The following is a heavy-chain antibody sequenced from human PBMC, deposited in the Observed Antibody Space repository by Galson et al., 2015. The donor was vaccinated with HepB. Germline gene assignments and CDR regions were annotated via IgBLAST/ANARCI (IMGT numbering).Heavy chain of an antibody. V-gene: IGHV3-11*01. Sequence: SLRLSCAASGFTFSDYYMSWIRQAPGKGLEWVSYISSSGSTIYYADSVKGRFTISRDNAKNSLYLQMNSLRAEDTAVYYCARDVNVYDFWSGYHSGMGDYWGQGTLVTVSS. CDR3: ARDVNVYDFWSGYHSGMGDY. J-gene: IGHJ4*02. CDR2: ISSSGSTI. D-gene: IGHD3-3*01. CDR1: GFTFSDYY.